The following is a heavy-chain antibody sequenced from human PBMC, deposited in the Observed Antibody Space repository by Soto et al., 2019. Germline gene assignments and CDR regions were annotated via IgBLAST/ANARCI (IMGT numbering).Heavy chain of an antibody. V-gene: IGHV1-69*12. CDR2: LIPIFGST. CDR3: SRHDCSGGNCFYYEMDV. CDR1: GGSFSSYA. J-gene: IGHJ6*02. Sequence: QVQLVQSGTEVKKPGSSVKVSCKSYGGSFSSYALSWVRQAPGQGLEWMGGLIPIFGSTNYAQTFLGRVTITADESTNTAYMELSSLTSEDTGIYYCSRHDCSGGNCFYYEMDVWGQGTTVTVSS. D-gene: IGHD2-15*01.